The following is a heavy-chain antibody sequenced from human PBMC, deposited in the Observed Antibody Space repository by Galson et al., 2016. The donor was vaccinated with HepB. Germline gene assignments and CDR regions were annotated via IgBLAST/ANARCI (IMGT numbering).Heavy chain of an antibody. CDR1: GFTFSTYG. CDR2: IWYDGSNK. J-gene: IGHJ1*01. V-gene: IGHV3-33*01. D-gene: IGHD5-12*01. Sequence: SLRLSCAASGFTFSTYGMHWVRQARGKGLEWVAVIWYDGSNKNYADFVKGRFTISRDNSKNTLYLQMNSLRAEDTAIYYCAREPVRYRGYDFGYFGQWGQGTLVTVSS. CDR3: AREPVRYRGYDFGYFGQ.